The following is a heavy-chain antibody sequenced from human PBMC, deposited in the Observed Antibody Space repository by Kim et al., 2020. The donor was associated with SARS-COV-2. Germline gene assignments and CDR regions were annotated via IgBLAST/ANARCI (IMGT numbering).Heavy chain of an antibody. CDR2: ISGGGGST. Sequence: GGSLRLSCAASGFTFSSYAVSWVRQAPGKGLEWVSTISGGGGSTYYADSVKGRFTISRDNSKNTLYLQMNSLGAEDTAIYYCATRVSGSRQNNFDSWGQGTLVTVSS. V-gene: IGHV3-23*01. CDR1: GFTFSSYA. J-gene: IGHJ4*02. D-gene: IGHD5-12*01. CDR3: ATRVSGSRQNNFDS.